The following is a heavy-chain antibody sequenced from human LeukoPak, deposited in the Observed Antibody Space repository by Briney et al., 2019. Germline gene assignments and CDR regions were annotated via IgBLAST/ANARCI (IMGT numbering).Heavy chain of an antibody. CDR1: GFTFSSYG. D-gene: IGHD3-9*01. Sequence: GGSLRLSCAASGFTFSSYGMHWVRQAPGKGLEWVAVIWYDGSNKYYADSVKGRFTISRDNSKNTLYLQMNSLRAGDTAVYYCARGGRLRYFDLPYFDYWGQGTLVTVSS. V-gene: IGHV3-33*01. CDR3: ARGGRLRYFDLPYFDY. CDR2: IWYDGSNK. J-gene: IGHJ4*02.